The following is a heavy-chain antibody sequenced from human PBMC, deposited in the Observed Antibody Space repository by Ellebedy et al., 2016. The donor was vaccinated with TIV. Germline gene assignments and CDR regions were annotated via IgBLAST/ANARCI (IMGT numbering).Heavy chain of an antibody. J-gene: IGHJ4*02. V-gene: IGHV1-69*04. CDR1: GGTFSSYA. CDR2: IIPILGIA. CDR3: ARDRDYGTFDY. Sequence: AASVKVSCKASGGTFSSYAISWVRQAPGQGLEWMGRIIPILGIANYAQKFQGRVTITADKSTSTAYMELSSLRSEATAVYYCARDRDYGTFDYWGQGTLVTVSS. D-gene: IGHD4-17*01.